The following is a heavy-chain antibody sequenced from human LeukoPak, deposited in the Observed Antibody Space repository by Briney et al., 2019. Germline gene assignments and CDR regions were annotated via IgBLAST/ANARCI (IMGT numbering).Heavy chain of an antibody. CDR3: ARVSVGMDDPTAYYFDY. J-gene: IGHJ4*02. D-gene: IGHD5/OR15-5a*01. Sequence: SETLSLTCTVSGGSISSYYWSWIRQPAGKGLEWIGRIYTSGSTNYNPSLKSRVTMSVDTSKNQFSLKLSSVTAADTAVYYCARVSVGMDDPTAYYFDYWGQGTLVTVSS. CDR1: GGSISSYY. V-gene: IGHV4-4*07. CDR2: IYTSGST.